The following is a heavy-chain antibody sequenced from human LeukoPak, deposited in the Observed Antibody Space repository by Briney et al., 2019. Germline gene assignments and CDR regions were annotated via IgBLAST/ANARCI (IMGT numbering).Heavy chain of an antibody. Sequence: ASVKVSCKAPGYTFTGYYMHWVRQAPGQGLEWMGWINPNSGGTNYAQKFQGRVTMTRDTSISTAHMELSRLRSDDTAVYYCARDQVIAADLYYYYGMDVWGQGTTVTVSS. D-gene: IGHD6-25*01. J-gene: IGHJ6*02. CDR1: GYTFTGYY. CDR3: ARDQVIAADLYYYYGMDV. CDR2: INPNSGGT. V-gene: IGHV1-2*02.